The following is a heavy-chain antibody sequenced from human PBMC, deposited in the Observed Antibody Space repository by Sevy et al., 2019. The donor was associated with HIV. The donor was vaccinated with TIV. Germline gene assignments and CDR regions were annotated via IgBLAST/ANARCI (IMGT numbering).Heavy chain of an antibody. CDR2: INPNSGGT. CDR3: ARTSSGWYFDAFDI. Sequence: ASVKVSCKASGYTFTGYYMHWVRQAPGQGLEWMGWINPNSGGTNYAQKFQGWVTMTRDTSISTAYMELNRLRSDDTAVYYCARTSSGWYFDAFDIWGQGTMVTVSS. V-gene: IGHV1-2*04. D-gene: IGHD6-19*01. J-gene: IGHJ3*02. CDR1: GYTFTGYY.